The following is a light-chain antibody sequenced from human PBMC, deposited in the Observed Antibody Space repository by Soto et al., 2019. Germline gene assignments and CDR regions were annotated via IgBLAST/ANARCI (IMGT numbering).Light chain of an antibody. CDR1: SSDIGSHNF. J-gene: IGLJ3*02. CDR2: DVS. CDR3: SSYAGSTSVV. V-gene: IGLV2-14*03. Sequence: QSALTQPASVSGSPGQWITISCTGISSDIGSHNFVSWYQQHPGKAPKLIISDVSNRPAGVSNRFSGSKSGNTASLTLSGLQAEDEADYYCSSYAGSTSVVFGGGTKLTVL.